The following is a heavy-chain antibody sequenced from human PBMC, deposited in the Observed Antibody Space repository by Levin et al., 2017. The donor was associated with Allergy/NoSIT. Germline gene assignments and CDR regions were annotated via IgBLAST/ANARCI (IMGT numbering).Heavy chain of an antibody. J-gene: IGHJ3*02. CDR2: ISSSSSTI. Sequence: ETLSLTCAASGFTFSSYSMNWVRQAPGKGLEWVSYISSSSSTIYYADSVKGRFTISRDNAKNSLYLQMNSLRAEDTAVYYCARDALTSSVAAFDIWGQGTMVTVSS. CDR1: GFTFSSYS. V-gene: IGHV3-48*01. D-gene: IGHD6-19*01. CDR3: ARDALTSSVAAFDI.